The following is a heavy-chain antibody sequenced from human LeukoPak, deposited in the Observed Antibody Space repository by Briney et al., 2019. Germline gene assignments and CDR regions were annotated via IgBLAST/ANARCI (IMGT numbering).Heavy chain of an antibody. CDR3: ARGRNYCDSSGSFDY. J-gene: IGHJ4*02. V-gene: IGHV1-2*02. Sequence: GASVKVSCKASGYTFTGYYMHWVRQAPGQGLEWMGWINLNSGGTNYAQKFQGRVTMTRDTSISTAYMELSRLRSDDTAVYYCARGRNYCDSSGSFDYWGQGTLVTVSS. CDR1: GYTFTGYY. D-gene: IGHD3-22*01. CDR2: INLNSGGT.